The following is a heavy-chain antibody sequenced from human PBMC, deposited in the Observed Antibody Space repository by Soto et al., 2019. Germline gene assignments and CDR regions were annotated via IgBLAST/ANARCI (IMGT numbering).Heavy chain of an antibody. Sequence: SETLSLTCAVYGGSFSGYYWTWIRQPPGTGLEWIGEINHSGSTNYNPSLKSRVTISVDTSKNQFSLKLTSVAAADTAVYYCARDKITGPWYWGQGTLVTVSS. CDR1: GGSFSGYY. CDR3: ARDKITGPWY. CDR2: INHSGST. V-gene: IGHV4-34*01. J-gene: IGHJ4*02. D-gene: IGHD2-8*02.